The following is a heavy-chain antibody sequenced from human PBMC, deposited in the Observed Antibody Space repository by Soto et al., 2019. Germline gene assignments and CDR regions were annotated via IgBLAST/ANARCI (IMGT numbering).Heavy chain of an antibody. CDR2: INHSGST. CDR1: GGSFSGYY. Sequence: QVQLQQWGAGLLKPSETLSLTCAVYGGSFSGYYWTWIRQPPGTGLEWIGEINHSGSTNYNPSLKSRVTISVDTSQNQFSLKLTSVTAAATAVYYCARDTITGLFDYWGQGTLVTVSS. J-gene: IGHJ4*02. V-gene: IGHV4-34*01. CDR3: ARDTITGLFDY. D-gene: IGHD2-8*02.